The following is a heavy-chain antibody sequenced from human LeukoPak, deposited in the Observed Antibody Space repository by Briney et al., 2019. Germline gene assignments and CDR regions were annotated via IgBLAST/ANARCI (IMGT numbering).Heavy chain of an antibody. CDR3: AREFHSGWCFDY. J-gene: IGHJ4*02. Sequence: PGGSLRLSCAASGFTFSSYSMNWVRQAPGKGLEWVSSISSSSSYIYYADSVKGRFTISRDNAKNSLYLQMNSLRAEDTAVYYCAREFHSGWCFDYWGQGTLVTVSS. CDR1: GFTFSSYS. CDR2: ISSSSSYI. D-gene: IGHD6-19*01. V-gene: IGHV3-21*01.